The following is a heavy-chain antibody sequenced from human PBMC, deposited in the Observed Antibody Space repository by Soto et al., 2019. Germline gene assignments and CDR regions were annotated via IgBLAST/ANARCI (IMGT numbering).Heavy chain of an antibody. D-gene: IGHD3-16*01. CDR2: IYSGGST. CDR1: GLTVSSKY. Sequence: EVQQVETGGGLIQPGGSLRLSCAASGLTVSSKYMSWVRQAPGKGLEWLSVIYSGGSTYYADSVRGRFIISRDNSKNTLHLQMSSLRAEDTAVYYCARLEGEPHYWGQGTLVTVSS. V-gene: IGHV3-53*02. J-gene: IGHJ4*02. CDR3: ARLEGEPHY.